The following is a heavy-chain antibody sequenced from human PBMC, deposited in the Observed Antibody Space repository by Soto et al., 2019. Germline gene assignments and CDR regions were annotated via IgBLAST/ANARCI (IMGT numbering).Heavy chain of an antibody. V-gene: IGHV4-31*03. CDR3: ARARTSTDNWTAP. Sequence: SDTRWRTCTVSVSALRILCYYLSFIRQNPGKGLELIGYIYYTGVTYYNPSLGSRVNISVDTSKNQFSLELTSVTSADKAVYYCARARTSTDNWTAPWGQG. J-gene: IGHJ5*02. D-gene: IGHD2-8*02. CDR2: IYYTGVT. CDR1: VSALRILCYY.